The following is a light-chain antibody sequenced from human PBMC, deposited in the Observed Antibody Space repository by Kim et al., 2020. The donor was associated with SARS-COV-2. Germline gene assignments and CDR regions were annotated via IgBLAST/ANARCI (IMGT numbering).Light chain of an antibody. CDR2: QDR. CDR1: KVVDTY. Sequence: SPGQNPSIPCAGDKVVDTYACCHQQKPGQSPVLVFFQDRTRPSGIPARFSGSSSGHTATLPISGTQAMDVADYYCQAWDSSTVVFGGGTQLTVL. J-gene: IGLJ2*01. V-gene: IGLV3-1*01. CDR3: QAWDSSTVV.